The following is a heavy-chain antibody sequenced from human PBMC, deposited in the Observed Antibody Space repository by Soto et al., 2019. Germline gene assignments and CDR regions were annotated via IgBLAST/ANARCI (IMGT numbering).Heavy chain of an antibody. D-gene: IGHD3-3*01. CDR2: IYYSGST. V-gene: IGHV4-30-4*01. Sequence: SQTLSLACTLSAGSITSGDYYWSWIRQPPGKGLEWIGYIYYSGSTYYNPSLKSRVTISVATSKNQFSLKLSSVTAADTAVYYCATDYDDGFDYWGQGTLVTVSS. J-gene: IGHJ4*02. CDR3: ATDYDDGFDY. CDR1: AGSITSGDYY.